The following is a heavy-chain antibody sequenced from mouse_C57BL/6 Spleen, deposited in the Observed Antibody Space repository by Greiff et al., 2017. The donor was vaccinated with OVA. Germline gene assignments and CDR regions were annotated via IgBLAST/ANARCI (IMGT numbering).Heavy chain of an antibody. J-gene: IGHJ4*01. D-gene: IGHD2-12*01. V-gene: IGHV5-4*01. CDR3: ARDHYNYAMDY. CDR1: GFTFSSYA. Sequence: EVHLVESGGGLVKPGGSLKLSCAASGFTFSSYAMSWVRQTPEKRLEWVATISDGGSYTYYPDNVKGRFTISRDNAKNNLYLQMSHLKSEDTAMYYCARDHYNYAMDYWGQGTSVTVSS. CDR2: ISDGGSYT.